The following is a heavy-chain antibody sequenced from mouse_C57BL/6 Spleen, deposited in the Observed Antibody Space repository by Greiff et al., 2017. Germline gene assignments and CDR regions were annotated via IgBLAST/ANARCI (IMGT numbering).Heavy chain of an antibody. CDR1: GYSFTDYN. V-gene: IGHV1-39*01. J-gene: IGHJ4*01. CDR2: LNPKYGTT. Sequence: EVQLQQSGPELVQPGASVKISCKASGYSFTDYNMTWVKQSNGKSLEWLGVLNPKYGTTSYNQKFKGTATLTVDQSSSTAYRQLNSRTAEDAAVDYCARSMDDWGQGTSVTGSS. CDR3: ARSMDD.